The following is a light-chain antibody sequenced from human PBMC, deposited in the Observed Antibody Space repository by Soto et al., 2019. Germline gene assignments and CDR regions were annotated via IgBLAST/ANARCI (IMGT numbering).Light chain of an antibody. CDR2: DTS. V-gene: IGKV3-11*01. CDR1: QSVSTY. CDR3: HQRNT. J-gene: IGKJ5*01. Sequence: EIGLTQSPGTLSLSPGDRATLSCRASQSVSTYLAWYRQTPGQAPRLLIYDTSNRATGVPPRFSGSRSGTDFTLTISSVEPEDFAVFYCHQRNTFGQGTRLEIK.